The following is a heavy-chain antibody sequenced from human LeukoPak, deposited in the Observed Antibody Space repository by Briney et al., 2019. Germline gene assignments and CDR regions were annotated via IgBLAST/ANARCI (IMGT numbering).Heavy chain of an antibody. V-gene: IGHV1-18*01. CDR2: ISAYNGNT. J-gene: IGHJ6*03. D-gene: IGHD6-13*01. Sequence: ASVKVSCKASGYTFTSYGISWVRQAPGQGLEWMGWISAYNGNTNYAQKLQGRVTMTTDTSTSTAYMELRSLRSDDTAVYYCARDQVLSSSWYFGNYYYYMDVWGKGTTVTISS. CDR1: GYTFTSYG. CDR3: ARDQVLSSSWYFGNYYYYMDV.